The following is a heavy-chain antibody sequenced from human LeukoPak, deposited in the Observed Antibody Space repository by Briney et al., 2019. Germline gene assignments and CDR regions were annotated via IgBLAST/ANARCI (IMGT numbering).Heavy chain of an antibody. CDR1: GYSISSGYY. CDR3: ARVGSGYVVIDY. CDR2: IYHSGST. J-gene: IGHJ4*02. V-gene: IGHV4-38-2*02. D-gene: IGHD3-22*01. Sequence: PSETLSLTCPVSGYSISSGYYWGWIRQPPGKGLEWIGSIYHSGSTYYTPSLKSRVTISVDTSKNQFSLKLSSVTAADTAVYYCARVGSGYVVIDYWGQGTLVTVSS.